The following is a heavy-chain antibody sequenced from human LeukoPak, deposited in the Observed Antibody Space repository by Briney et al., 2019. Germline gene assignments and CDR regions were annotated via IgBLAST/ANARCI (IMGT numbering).Heavy chain of an antibody. CDR2: IYYSGST. J-gene: IGHJ4*02. V-gene: IGHV4-31*03. CDR3: ARVLEGEYCSGGSCYSSTLFDY. Sequence: SETLSLACTVSGGSISSGGYYWSWIRQHPGKGLGWIGYIYYSGSTYYNPSLKSRVTISVDTSKNQFSLKLSSVTAAGTAVYYCARVLEGEYCSGGSCYSSTLFDYWGQGTLVTVSS. CDR1: GGSISSGGYY. D-gene: IGHD2-15*01.